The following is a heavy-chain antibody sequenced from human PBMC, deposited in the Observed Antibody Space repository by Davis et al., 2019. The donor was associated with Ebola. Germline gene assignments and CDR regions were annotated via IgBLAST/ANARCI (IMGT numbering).Heavy chain of an antibody. CDR1: GFSFSDYF. V-gene: IGHV3-11*01. D-gene: IGHD3-10*01. CDR3: ARDRAGSGLPFDP. CDR2: ISNSGLTI. J-gene: IGHJ5*02. Sequence: GESLKIPCETSGFSFSDYFMSWIRQAPGKGPEWIASISNSGLTIEYAASLKGRFTISRVNAENTLYLQMNSLGAEDTAVYYCARDRAGSGLPFDPWGQGTLVTVSS.